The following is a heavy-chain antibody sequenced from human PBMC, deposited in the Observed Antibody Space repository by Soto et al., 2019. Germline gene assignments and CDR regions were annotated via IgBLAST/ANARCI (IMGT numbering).Heavy chain of an antibody. D-gene: IGHD6-13*01. CDR1: GFTFDDYT. J-gene: IGHJ6*02. V-gene: IGHV3-43*01. CDR3: AKDMFGLYSSSWYGRESGTTYYYYGMDV. Sequence: GGSLRLSCAASGFTFDDYTMHWVRQAPGKGLEWVSLISWDGGSTYYADSVKGRFTISRDNSKNSLYLQMNSLRTEDTALYFCAKDMFGLYSSSWYGRESGTTYYYYGMDVWGQGTTVTVSS. CDR2: ISWDGGST.